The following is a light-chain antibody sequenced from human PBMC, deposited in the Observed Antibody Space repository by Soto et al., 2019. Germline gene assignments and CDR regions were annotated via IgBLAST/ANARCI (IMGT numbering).Light chain of an antibody. V-gene: IGKV4-1*01. Sequence: DIVMTQSPDSLTVSLGERATINCKSSQRVLYNPNNKNYLAWFQQKPGQPPKLLIYWASNRESGVTDRFSGSGSGTDFTLTISSLQAEDVAVYYCHQYASSPWTFGQGTKVEI. CDR2: WAS. CDR3: HQYASSPWT. CDR1: QRVLYNPNNKNY. J-gene: IGKJ1*01.